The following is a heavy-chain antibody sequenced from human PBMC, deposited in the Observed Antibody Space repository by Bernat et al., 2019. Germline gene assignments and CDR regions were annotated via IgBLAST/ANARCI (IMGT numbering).Heavy chain of an antibody. J-gene: IGHJ3*02. D-gene: IGHD3-16*02. Sequence: QVQLVQSGAEVKKPGASVKVSCKASGYTFSSYGISWVRQAPGQGLEWMGWISTYIGNTNYAQKLQGRVTMTTDTSTSTAYMELRSLRTDDTAVYYCARQGYLRGSYRRDDGFDIWGQGTMVTVSS. CDR1: GYTFSSYG. CDR3: ARQGYLRGSYRRDDGFDI. CDR2: ISTYIGNT. V-gene: IGHV1-18*01.